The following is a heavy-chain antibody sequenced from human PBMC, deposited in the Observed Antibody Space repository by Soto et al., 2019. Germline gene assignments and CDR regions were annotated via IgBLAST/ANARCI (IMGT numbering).Heavy chain of an antibody. J-gene: IGHJ6*02. Sequence: QPGGSLRLSCAASGFTFSSYAMHWVRQAPGKGLEWVAVISYDGSNKYYADSVKGRFTISRDNSKNTLYLQMNSLRAEDTAVYYCARAGYCSSTSCYIHYYGMDVWGQGTTVTVSS. CDR1: GFTFSSYA. CDR2: ISYDGSNK. CDR3: ARAGYCSSTSCYIHYYGMDV. D-gene: IGHD2-2*02. V-gene: IGHV3-30-3*01.